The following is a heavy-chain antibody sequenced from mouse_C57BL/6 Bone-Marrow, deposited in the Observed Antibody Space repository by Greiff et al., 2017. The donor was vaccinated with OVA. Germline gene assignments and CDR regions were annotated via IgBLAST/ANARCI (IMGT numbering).Heavy chain of an antibody. D-gene: IGHD2-1*01. CDR2: IHPNSGST. Sequence: QVQLQQPGAELVKPGASVKLSCKASGYTFTSYWMNWVKQRPGQGLEWIGMIHPNSGSTNYNEKFKSKATLTVDNSSSTAYMQLSSLTSEDSAVYYCARSPYGNYDAMDYGGQGTSVTAAS. CDR3: ARSPYGNYDAMDY. J-gene: IGHJ4*01. CDR1: GYTFTSYW. V-gene: IGHV1-64*01.